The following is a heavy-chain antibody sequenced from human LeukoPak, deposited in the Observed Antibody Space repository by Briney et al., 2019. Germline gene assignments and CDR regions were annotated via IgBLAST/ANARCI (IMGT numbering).Heavy chain of an antibody. CDR1: GFTFSDYG. J-gene: IGHJ4*02. CDR2: IWYDGSNK. CDR3: ARWDFDY. D-gene: IGHD3-16*01. Sequence: GGSLRLSCAASGFTFSDYGVHWVRQAPGKGLEWVAVIWYDGSNKYYADSVKGRFTVSRDNSKNTLYLQMDSLRAEDTAVYYCARWDFDYWGQGTLVTVSS. V-gene: IGHV3-33*01.